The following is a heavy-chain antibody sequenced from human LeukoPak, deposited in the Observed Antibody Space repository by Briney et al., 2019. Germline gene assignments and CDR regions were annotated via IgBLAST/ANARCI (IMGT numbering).Heavy chain of an antibody. D-gene: IGHD3-10*01. CDR3: AKGESRPKYYFDY. Sequence: GGSLRLSCAASGFTFSSYGMHWVRQAPGKGLEWVAFIRYDGSNKYYADSVKGRFTISRDDSKNTLYLQMSSLRAEDTAVYYCAKGESRPKYYFDYWGQGTLVTVSS. CDR1: GFTFSSYG. CDR2: IRYDGSNK. V-gene: IGHV3-30*02. J-gene: IGHJ4*02.